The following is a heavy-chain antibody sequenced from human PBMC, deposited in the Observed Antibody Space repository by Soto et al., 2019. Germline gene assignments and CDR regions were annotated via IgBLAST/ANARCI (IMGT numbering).Heavy chain of an antibody. Sequence: ASVKVSCKVSGYTLTELSMHWVRQAPGKGLEWMGGFDPEDGETIYAQKFQGRVTMTEDTSTDTAYMELSSLRSEDTAVYYCAVLRGSGWSALGYYFDYWGQGTQVTVSS. J-gene: IGHJ4*02. CDR3: AVLRGSGWSALGYYFDY. CDR1: GYTLTELS. D-gene: IGHD6-19*01. V-gene: IGHV1-24*01. CDR2: FDPEDGET.